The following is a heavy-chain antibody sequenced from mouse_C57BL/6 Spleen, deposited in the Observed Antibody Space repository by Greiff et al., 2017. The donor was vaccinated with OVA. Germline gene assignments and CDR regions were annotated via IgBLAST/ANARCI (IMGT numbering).Heavy chain of an antibody. CDR3: ASYYDDDSWFAY. J-gene: IGHJ3*01. D-gene: IGHD2-4*01. Sequence: EVNVVESEGGLVQPGSSMKLSCTASGFTFSDYYMAWVRQVPEKGLEWVANINYDGSSTYYMDSLKSRFIISRDNAKNILYLQMRSLKSKDTATYYCASYYDDDSWFAYWGQWTLVTVSA. V-gene: IGHV5-16*01. CDR1: GFTFSDYY. CDR2: INYDGSST.